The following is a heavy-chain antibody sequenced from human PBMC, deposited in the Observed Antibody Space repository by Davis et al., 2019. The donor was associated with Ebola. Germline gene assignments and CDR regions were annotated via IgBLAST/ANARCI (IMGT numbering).Heavy chain of an antibody. CDR3: ARAGEGWLQLPDY. J-gene: IGHJ4*02. D-gene: IGHD5-24*01. CDR1: GGSISSYY. Sequence: SETLSLTCTVSGGSISSYYWNWIRQPPGKGLEWIGYIYYSGSTNYNPSLKSRVTISIDTSKNQFSLKLSSVTAAETAVYYCARAGEGWLQLPDYWGQGTLVTVSS. CDR2: IYYSGST. V-gene: IGHV4-59*01.